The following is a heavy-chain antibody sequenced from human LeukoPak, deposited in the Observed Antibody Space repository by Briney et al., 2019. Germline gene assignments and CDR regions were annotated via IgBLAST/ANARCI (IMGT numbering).Heavy chain of an antibody. V-gene: IGHV4-59*08. CDR3: ARHDPRVGTTDAFDI. J-gene: IGHJ3*02. CDR1: GGSISSYY. Sequence: TSETLSLTFIVSGGSISSYYWSWIRQPPGKGPEWIAYIYFTGNTDYNPSLKSRVTISQDTSTIQFSLKLSSVTAADTAVYYCARHDPRVGTTDAFDIWGQGSMVTVSS. CDR2: IYFTGNT. D-gene: IGHD1-26*01.